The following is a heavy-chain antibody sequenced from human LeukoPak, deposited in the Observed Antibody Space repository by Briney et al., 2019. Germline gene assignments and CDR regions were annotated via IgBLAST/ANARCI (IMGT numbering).Heavy chain of an antibody. D-gene: IGHD2-2*01. CDR3: ARDRTHDAFDI. V-gene: IGHV1-2*02. CDR2: INPNSGGT. CDR1: GYTFTSLD. J-gene: IGHJ3*02. Sequence: ASVKVSCKASGYTFTSLDVNWVRQATGQGLEWMGWINPNSGGTNYAQKFQGRVTMTRDTSISTAYMELSRLRSDDTAVYYCARDRTHDAFDIWGQGTMVTVSS.